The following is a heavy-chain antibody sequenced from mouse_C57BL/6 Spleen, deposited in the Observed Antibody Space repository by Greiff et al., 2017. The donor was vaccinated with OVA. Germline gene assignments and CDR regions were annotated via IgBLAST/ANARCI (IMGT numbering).Heavy chain of an antibody. CDR1: GYSITSGYY. J-gene: IGHJ4*01. V-gene: IGHV3-6*01. D-gene: IGHD2-3*01. CDR2: ISYDGSN. CDR3: ANGYFYAMDY. Sequence: EVKLMESGPGLVKPSQSLSLTCSVTGYSITSGYYWNWIRQFPGNKLEWMGYISYDGSNNYNPSLKNRISITRDTSKNQFFLKLNSVTTEDTATYYCANGYFYAMDYWGQGTSVTVSS.